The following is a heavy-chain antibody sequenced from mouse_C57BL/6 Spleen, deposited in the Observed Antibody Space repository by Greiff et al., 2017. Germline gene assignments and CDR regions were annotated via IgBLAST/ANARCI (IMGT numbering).Heavy chain of an antibody. CDR3: AKGNSRYWYFDV. Sequence: VQLVESGAELVKPGASVKMSCKASGYTFTTYPIEWMKQNHGKSLEWIGNFHPYNDDTKYNEKFKGKATLTVEKSSSTVYLELSRLTSDDSAVYYCAKGNSRYWYFDVWGTGTTVTVSS. CDR1: GYTFTTYP. CDR2: FHPYNDDT. V-gene: IGHV1-47*01. J-gene: IGHJ1*03.